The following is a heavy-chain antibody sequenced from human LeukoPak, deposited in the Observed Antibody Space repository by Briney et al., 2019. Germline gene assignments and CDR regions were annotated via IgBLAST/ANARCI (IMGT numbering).Heavy chain of an antibody. CDR1: GYIFGAYY. D-gene: IGHD2-8*01. CDR2: SNPKSGGA. CDR3: AGAAVNDFDN. V-gene: IGHV1-2*02. Sequence: ASVKVSCKASGYIFGAYYVHWVRQAPGQGLEWMGCSNPKSGGAIYAQNFQGRVTLTRETSISTAYMELTRLTSDDTAVYYCAGAAVNDFDNWGQGTLVTVSS. J-gene: IGHJ4*02.